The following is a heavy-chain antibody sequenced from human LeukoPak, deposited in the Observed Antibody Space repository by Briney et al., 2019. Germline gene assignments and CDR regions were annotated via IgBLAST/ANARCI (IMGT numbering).Heavy chain of an antibody. CDR1: GFTFSDYY. V-gene: IGHV3-11*01. CDR3: ARVSSYLDV. J-gene: IGHJ6*03. Sequence: GGSLRLSCAASGFTFSDYYMSWIRQAPGQGLEWVSYISSSGSNIYYADSVKGPFTISRDNDKSSLYLQMKSLRAEDTAVYYCARVSSYLDVWGKGTTVTVSS. D-gene: IGHD1-26*01. CDR2: ISSSGSNI.